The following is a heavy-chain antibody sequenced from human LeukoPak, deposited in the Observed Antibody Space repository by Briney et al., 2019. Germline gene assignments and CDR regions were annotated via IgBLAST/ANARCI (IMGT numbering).Heavy chain of an antibody. J-gene: IGHJ6*02. V-gene: IGHV3-48*03. D-gene: IGHD3-10*01. CDR3: ARYGSGDSYYYYYGMDV. Sequence: GGSLRLSCAASGFTFSSYEMNWVRQAPGKGLEWVSYISSSGSTIYYADSVKGRFTISRDNAKNSLYLQMNSLRAEDTAVYYCARYGSGDSYYYYYGMDVWGQGTTVTVSS. CDR1: GFTFSSYE. CDR2: ISSSGSTI.